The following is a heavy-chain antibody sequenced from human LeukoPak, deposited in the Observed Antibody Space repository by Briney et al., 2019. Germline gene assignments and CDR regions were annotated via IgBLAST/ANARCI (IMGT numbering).Heavy chain of an antibody. CDR3: AKSYCSGGSCYYYYGMDV. D-gene: IGHD2-15*01. CDR1: GXTFSSYG. J-gene: IGHJ6*02. CDR2: VSYDGSKT. Sequence: GGSLRLSCAASGXTFSSYGMHWVRQAPGKGLEWVAVVSYDGSKTYYADSVKGRFTISRDNSKNTLYLQMNSLRAEDTAVYYCAKSYCSGGSCYYYYGMDVWGQGTTVTVSS. V-gene: IGHV3-30*18.